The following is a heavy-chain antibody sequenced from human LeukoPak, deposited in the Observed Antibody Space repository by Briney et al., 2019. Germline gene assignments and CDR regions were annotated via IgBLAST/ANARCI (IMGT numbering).Heavy chain of an antibody. D-gene: IGHD5-12*01. Sequence: GGSLRLSCAASGFTFSSYGMSWVRQAPGKGLEWVSAISGSGGSTYYADSVKGRFTISRDNSKDTLYLQMNSLRAEDTAVYYCAKGPIVAHDYWGQGTLVTVSS. V-gene: IGHV3-23*01. J-gene: IGHJ4*02. CDR1: GFTFSSYG. CDR3: AKGPIVAHDY. CDR2: ISGSGGST.